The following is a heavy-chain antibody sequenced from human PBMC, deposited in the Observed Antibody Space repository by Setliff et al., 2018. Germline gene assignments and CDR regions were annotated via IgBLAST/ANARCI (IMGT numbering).Heavy chain of an antibody. Sequence: PSETLSLTCTVSGGSISSNSHYWGWIRQPPGKGLEWIGSIHYSGSTYYNPSLESRVTISVDTSKNQFSLKMTSVTAADTAVYYCVGRDFSGGDSWGHGTLVTVSS. CDR2: IHYSGST. D-gene: IGHD6-25*01. J-gene: IGHJ5*01. CDR1: GGSISSNSHY. V-gene: IGHV4-39*01. CDR3: VGRDFSGGDS.